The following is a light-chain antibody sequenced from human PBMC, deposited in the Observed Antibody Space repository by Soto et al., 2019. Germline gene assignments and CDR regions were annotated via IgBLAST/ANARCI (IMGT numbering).Light chain of an antibody. CDR1: SSDVGGYNY. CDR2: EVS. V-gene: IGLV2-8*01. CDR3: RPYAGSNNLV. Sequence: QSALTQPPSASGSTGQSVTISCTGTSSDVGGYNYVSWYQQHPGKAPKLMIYEVSKRPSGVPDRFSGSKSGNTAYLTVSGLQDEDEADYYCRPYAGSNNLVFGGGTKLTVL. J-gene: IGLJ2*01.